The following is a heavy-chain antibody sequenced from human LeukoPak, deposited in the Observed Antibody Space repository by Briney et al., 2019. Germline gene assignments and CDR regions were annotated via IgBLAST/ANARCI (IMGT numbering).Heavy chain of an antibody. V-gene: IGHV3-11*05. CDR3: ARAGYCSSTSCYALDY. D-gene: IGHD2-2*01. Sequence: PGGSLRLSCAASGFTFSDYYMSWIRQAPGKGLEWVSYISSSSSYTKNADSVKGRFTISRDNAKNSLYLQMNSLRAEDTAVYYCARAGYCSSTSCYALDYWGQGTLVTVSS. CDR2: ISSSSSYT. CDR1: GFTFSDYY. J-gene: IGHJ4*02.